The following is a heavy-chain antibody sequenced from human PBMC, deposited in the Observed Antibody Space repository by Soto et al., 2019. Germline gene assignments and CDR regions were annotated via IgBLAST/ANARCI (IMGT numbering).Heavy chain of an antibody. Sequence: GGSLRLSCAASGFTFSSYGMHWVRQAPGKGLEWVAVISYDGSNKYYADSVKGRFTISRDNSKNTLYLQMNSLRAEDTAVYYCAKDWXIAAAGTHDHYYYGMDVWGQGTTVTVSS. V-gene: IGHV3-30*18. D-gene: IGHD6-13*01. J-gene: IGHJ6*02. CDR1: GFTFSSYG. CDR3: AKDWXIAAAGTHDHYYYGMDV. CDR2: ISYDGSNK.